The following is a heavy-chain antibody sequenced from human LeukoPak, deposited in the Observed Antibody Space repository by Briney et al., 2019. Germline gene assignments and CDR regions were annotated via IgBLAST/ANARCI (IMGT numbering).Heavy chain of an antibody. CDR2: ISYDGSNK. V-gene: IGHV3-30*18. Sequence: RGSLRLSCAASGFTFSSYGMHWVRQAPGKGLEWVAVISYDGSNKYYADSVKGRFTISRDNSKNTLYLQMNSLRAEDTAVYYCAKDRRSSTRLDYWGQGTLVTVSS. CDR3: AKDRRSSTRLDY. CDR1: GFTFSSYG. J-gene: IGHJ4*02.